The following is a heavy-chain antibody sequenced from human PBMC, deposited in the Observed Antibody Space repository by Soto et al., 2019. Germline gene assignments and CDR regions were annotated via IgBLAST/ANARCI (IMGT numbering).Heavy chain of an antibody. CDR3: ARVEGYGSGSYYYMDV. V-gene: IGHV4-59*01. CDR1: GGSISSYY. D-gene: IGHD3-10*01. J-gene: IGHJ6*03. Sequence: SETLSLTCTVSGGSISSYYWSWIRQPPGKGLEWIGYIYYSGSTNYNPSLKSRVTISVDTSKNQFSLKLSSVTAADTAVYYCARVEGYGSGSYYYMDVWGKGTTVTVSS. CDR2: IYYSGST.